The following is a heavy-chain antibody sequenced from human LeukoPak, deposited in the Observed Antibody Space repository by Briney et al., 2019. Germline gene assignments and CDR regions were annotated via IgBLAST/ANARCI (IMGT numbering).Heavy chain of an antibody. CDR1: GFTFSSYA. CDR2: ITGSGDGT. D-gene: IGHD3-10*01. J-gene: IGHJ4*02. V-gene: IGHV3-23*01. CDR3: VKGFVHPTYYFEY. Sequence: GGSLRLSCAASGFTFSSYAMMWVLQSTEKGLEWVSSITGSGDGTYYADSVRGRFTISRDNSKNTLYLQMNSLRAEDTAVYFCVKGFVHPTYYFEYWGQGTLVTVSS.